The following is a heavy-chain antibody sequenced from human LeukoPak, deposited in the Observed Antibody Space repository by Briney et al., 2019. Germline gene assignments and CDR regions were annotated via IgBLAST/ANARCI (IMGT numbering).Heavy chain of an antibody. V-gene: IGHV3-11*01. CDR1: GFTFSDYY. J-gene: IGHJ4*02. CDR2: ITNSGSTI. D-gene: IGHD3-10*01. CDR3: ARGSRYYYGSGSYPFDY. Sequence: GGSLRLSCAASGFTFSDYYMSWIRQAPRKGLQWVSYITNSGSTIYYADSVKGRFTISRDSAKKSLYLQMNNLRAEDTAVYYCARGSRYYYGSGSYPFDYWGQGTLVTVSS.